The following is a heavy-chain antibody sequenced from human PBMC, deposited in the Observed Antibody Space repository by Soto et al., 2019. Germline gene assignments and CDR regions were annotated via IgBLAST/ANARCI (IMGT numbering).Heavy chain of an antibody. V-gene: IGHV3-73*01. CDR2: XXSKPNNYAT. D-gene: IGHD3-3*01. CDR3: XRQASDFWSGKPQYYMDV. Sequence: EVQLVESGGGLVQPGGSLKLSCAASGFTFSGSAMHWVRQASXXGLEXXXXXXSKPNNYATAYGASVKGRFTISRDDSKNTAYLQMNSLNTEDTAVYYCXRQASDFWSGKPQYYMDVWGKGTTVTVSS. J-gene: IGHJ6*03. CDR1: GFTFSGSA.